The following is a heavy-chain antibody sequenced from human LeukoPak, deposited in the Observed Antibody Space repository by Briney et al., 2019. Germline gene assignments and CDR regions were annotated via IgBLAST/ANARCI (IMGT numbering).Heavy chain of an antibody. CDR1: GFTFSHCG. CDR3: ARDAALGEQYYFDY. V-gene: IGHV3-33*01. CDR2: ISFDGNYK. J-gene: IGHJ4*02. Sequence: PGGSLRLSCAASGFTFSHCGMHWVRQAPGKGLEWVAVISFDGNYKYYADYVKGRFTVSRDDSKNTLYLQMNGLRAEDTAVYYCARDAALGEQYYFDYWGQGTLVTVSS. D-gene: IGHD1/OR15-1a*01.